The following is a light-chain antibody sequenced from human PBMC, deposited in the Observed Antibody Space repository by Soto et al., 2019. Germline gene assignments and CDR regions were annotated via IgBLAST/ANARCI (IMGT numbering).Light chain of an antibody. CDR3: QQYNNWPIT. CDR2: DVS. CDR1: QSVTSY. J-gene: IGKJ5*01. V-gene: IGKV3-11*01. Sequence: EIVLTQSPATLSLSPGERATLSCRASQSVTSYLAWYQQKPGQAPRLLIYDVSNRASGIPARFSGSGYETDFTLTISSLEPEDFAVYYCQQYNNWPITFCQGTRLEIK.